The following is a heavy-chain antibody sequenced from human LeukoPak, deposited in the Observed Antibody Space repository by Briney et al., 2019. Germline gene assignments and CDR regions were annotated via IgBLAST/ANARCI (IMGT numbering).Heavy chain of an antibody. CDR1: GYTFTSYY. CDR3: ASKWVTYYYNSSAYHYPTDVFDI. J-gene: IGHJ3*02. D-gene: IGHD3-22*01. CDR2: INPKTGDT. V-gene: IGHV1-2*02. Sequence: ASVKVSCKASGYTFTSYYMRWVRQAPGQGLEWMGWINPKTGDTNYAQKFQGRVTMTRDTSISTAYMELSRLRSGDTAVYYCASKWVTYYYNSSAYHYPTDVFDIWGQGTMVTVSS.